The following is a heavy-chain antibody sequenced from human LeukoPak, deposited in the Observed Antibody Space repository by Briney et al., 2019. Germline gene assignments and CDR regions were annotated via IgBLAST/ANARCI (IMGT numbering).Heavy chain of an antibody. CDR3: ARGIAAAGTGGWADFDY. V-gene: IGHV4-59*01. CDR1: GGSISSYY. J-gene: IGHJ4*02. CDR2: IYYSGST. D-gene: IGHD6-13*01. Sequence: PSETLSLTCTVSGGSISSYYWSWIRQPPGKGLEWIGYIYYSGSTNYNPSLKSRVTISVDTSKNQFSLKLSSVTAADTAVYYCARGIAAAGTGGWADFDYWGQGALVTVSS.